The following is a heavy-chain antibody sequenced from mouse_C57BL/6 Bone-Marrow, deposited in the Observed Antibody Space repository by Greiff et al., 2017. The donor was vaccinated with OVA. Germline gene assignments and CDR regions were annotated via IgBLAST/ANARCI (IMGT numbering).Heavy chain of an antibody. J-gene: IGHJ2*01. CDR3: ARPPDQDFDY. Sequence: VQVVESGAELARPGASVKLSCKASGYTFTSYGISWVKQRTGQGLEWIGEIYPRSGNTYYNEKFKGKATLTADKSSSTAYMELRSLTSEDSAVYFCARPPDQDFDYWGQGTTLTVSS. CDR2: IYPRSGNT. CDR1: GYTFTSYG. V-gene: IGHV1-81*01.